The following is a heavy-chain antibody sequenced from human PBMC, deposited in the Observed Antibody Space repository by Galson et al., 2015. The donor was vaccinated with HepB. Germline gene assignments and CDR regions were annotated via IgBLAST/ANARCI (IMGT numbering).Heavy chain of an antibody. CDR1: GYTFTSYG. CDR2: ISAYNGNT. J-gene: IGHJ6*02. V-gene: IGHV1-18*01. D-gene: IGHD2-15*01. CDR3: ARDTPNPVVVAATDYYYGMDV. Sequence: SVKVSCKASGYTFTSYGISWVRQAPGQGLEWMGWISAYNGNTNYAQKLQGRVTMTTDTFTSTAYMELRSLRSDDTAVYYCARDTPNPVVVAATDYYYGMDVWGQGTTVTVSS.